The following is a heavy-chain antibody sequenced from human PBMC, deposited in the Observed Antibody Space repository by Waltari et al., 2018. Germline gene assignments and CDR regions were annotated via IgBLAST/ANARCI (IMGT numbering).Heavy chain of an antibody. Sequence: EVQLLESGGGGVEPGGWLRLCCEVSGFTFSSYAMSWVSQAPGKGREWVSGSRDSGGRTYYADAVKCRFTISRDNAKNTLYLQMNSLRAEDSAVYYCAQFFPGGNYWGFDYSGQGTLVTVSS. CDR1: GFTFSSYA. V-gene: IGHV3-23*01. CDR2: SRDSGGRT. D-gene: IGHD1-26*01. J-gene: IGHJ4*02. CDR3: AQFFPGGNYWGFDY.